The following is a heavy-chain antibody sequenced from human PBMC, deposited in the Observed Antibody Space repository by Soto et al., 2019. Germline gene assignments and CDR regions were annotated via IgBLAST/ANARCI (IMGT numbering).Heavy chain of an antibody. J-gene: IGHJ4*02. Sequence: SETLSLTCTVSGGSISSGDYYWSWIRQPPGKGLEWIGYIYYSGSTYYNPSLKSRVTISVDTSKNQFSLKLSSVTAADTAFYYCASFDTVASGDYWGQGTLVTVSS. V-gene: IGHV4-30-4*01. CDR1: GGSISSGDYY. D-gene: IGHD3-10*01. CDR2: IYYSGST. CDR3: ASFDTVASGDY.